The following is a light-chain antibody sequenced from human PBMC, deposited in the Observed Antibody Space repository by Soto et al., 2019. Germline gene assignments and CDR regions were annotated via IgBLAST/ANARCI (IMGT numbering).Light chain of an antibody. V-gene: IGLV1-40*01. CDR3: QSYDSSLRVWV. Sequence: QSALTQPPSVSGAPGQRVTISCTGSSSNIGGYDVHWYQQLPGAAPKLLIFANSNRPSGVTDRFSGSKSGTSASLAITGLQAADEADFYCQSYDSSLRVWVFGGGTKVTVL. CDR1: SSNIGGYD. CDR2: ANS. J-gene: IGLJ3*02.